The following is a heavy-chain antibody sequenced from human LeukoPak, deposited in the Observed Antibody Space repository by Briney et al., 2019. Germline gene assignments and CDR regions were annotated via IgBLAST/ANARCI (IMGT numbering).Heavy chain of an antibody. CDR3: AGEFSYSSGWGSY. CDR1: GFTFSTFE. D-gene: IGHD6-19*01. Sequence: PGGSLRLSCAASGFTFSTFEMNWVRQAPGKGLEWVSYISRSSSTIYYADSVKGRFTISRDNAKNSLYLQMNSLRDEDTAVYYCAGEFSYSSGWGSYWGQGTLVTVSS. V-gene: IGHV3-48*03. CDR2: ISRSSSTI. J-gene: IGHJ4*02.